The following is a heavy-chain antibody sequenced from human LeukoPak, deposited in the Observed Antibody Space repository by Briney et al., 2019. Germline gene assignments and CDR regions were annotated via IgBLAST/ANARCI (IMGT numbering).Heavy chain of an antibody. CDR1: GFTFSNYG. Sequence: GGSLRLSCAASGFTFSNYGIHWVRQAPGKGLEWVSAISGSGGSTYYADSVKGRFTISRDNSKNTLYLQMNSLRAEDTAVYYCAKDRLRYFDWSSFDYWGQGTLVTVSS. J-gene: IGHJ4*02. V-gene: IGHV3-23*01. D-gene: IGHD3-9*01. CDR2: ISGSGGST. CDR3: AKDRLRYFDWSSFDY.